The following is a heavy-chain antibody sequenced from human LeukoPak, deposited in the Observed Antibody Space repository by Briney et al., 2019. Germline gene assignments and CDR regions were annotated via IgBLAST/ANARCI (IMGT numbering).Heavy chain of an antibody. CDR3: AAYYCSGGSCYVGDAFDI. CDR2: IIPIFGTA. V-gene: IGHV1-69*13. CDR1: GGTFSSYA. Sequence: SVKVSCKASGGTFSSYAISWVRQAPGQGLEWMGGIIPIFGTANYAQKFQGRVTITADESTSTAYMELSSLRSEDTAVYYCAAYYCSGGSCYVGDAFDIWGQGTMVTVSS. D-gene: IGHD2-15*01. J-gene: IGHJ3*02.